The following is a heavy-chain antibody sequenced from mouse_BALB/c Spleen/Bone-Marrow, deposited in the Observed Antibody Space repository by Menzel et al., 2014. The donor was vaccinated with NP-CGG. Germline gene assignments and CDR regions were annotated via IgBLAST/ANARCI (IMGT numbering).Heavy chain of an antibody. Sequence: VKLVESGADLVRPGSSVKISCKASGYAFSSYWMNWVKQRPGQGLEWIGQIYPGDGDTNYNGKFKGKATLTADKSSSTAYMQHSSLTSEDSAVYFYESAPCYGSSYPLYAMDDWGQGTSVTVSS. V-gene: IGHV1-80*01. CDR1: GYAFSSYW. CDR3: ESAPCYGSSYPLYAMDD. D-gene: IGHD1-1*01. J-gene: IGHJ4*01. CDR2: IYPGDGDT.